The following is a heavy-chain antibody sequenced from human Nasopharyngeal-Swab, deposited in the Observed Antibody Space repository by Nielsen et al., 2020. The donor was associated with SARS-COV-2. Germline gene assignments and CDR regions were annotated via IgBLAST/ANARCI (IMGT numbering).Heavy chain of an antibody. D-gene: IGHD6-13*01. CDR1: GYTFTSYG. CDR2: ISAYNGNT. V-gene: IGHV1-18*04. J-gene: IGHJ4*02. Sequence: ASVKVSCKASGYTFTSYGINWVRQAPGQGLEWMGWISAYNGNTNYAQKLQGRVTMTTDTSTSTAYMELRSLRSDDTAVYYCARKGSSSWYSHNDYWGQGTLVTVSS. CDR3: ARKGSSSWYSHNDY.